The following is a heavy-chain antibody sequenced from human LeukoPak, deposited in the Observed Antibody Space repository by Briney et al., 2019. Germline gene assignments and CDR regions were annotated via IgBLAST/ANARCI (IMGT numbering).Heavy chain of an antibody. CDR3: ARGLRAFDWLSQVLGY. D-gene: IGHD3-9*01. V-gene: IGHV1-8*01. Sequence: ASVKVSCKASGYTFTNYDINWVRQAAGQGLEWMGWMNPNSGNIGYAQKFQGRVTMTRDTSISTAYMELSSLRSDDTAVYFCARGLRAFDWLSQVLGYWGQGTLVTVSS. CDR1: GYTFTNYD. CDR2: MNPNSGNI. J-gene: IGHJ4*02.